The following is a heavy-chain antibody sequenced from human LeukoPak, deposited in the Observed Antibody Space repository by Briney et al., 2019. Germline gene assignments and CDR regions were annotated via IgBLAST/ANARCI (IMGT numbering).Heavy chain of an antibody. V-gene: IGHV3-21*01. CDR1: GFTIGRHS. J-gene: IGHJ3*02. D-gene: IGHD3-22*01. Sequence: PGGSLRLSCAASGFTIGRHSLNWVRQAPGKGLEWVSSISSAGRYIFYADSVKGRFTISRDNAKNSLYLQMDRLRVEDTAVYYCARDEADYYDASGLLYDAFDIWGQGTGVTVSS. CDR3: ARDEADYYDASGLLYDAFDI. CDR2: ISSAGRYI.